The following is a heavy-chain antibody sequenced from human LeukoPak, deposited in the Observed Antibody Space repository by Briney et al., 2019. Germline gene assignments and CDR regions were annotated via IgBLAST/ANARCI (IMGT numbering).Heavy chain of an antibody. D-gene: IGHD1-14*01. J-gene: IGHJ4*02. Sequence: GASLKVSCKASGYTFTANYIHWVRQAAGQGLEGVGWIAPRRGATTYSQIFQDRVTMTRDTSITTTYLELAPLKSDDTAGYYCARDGSVESGHHHFDFWGKETLVTVSS. CDR3: ARDGSVESGHHHFDF. CDR1: GYTFTANY. CDR2: IAPRRGAT. V-gene: IGHV1-2*02.